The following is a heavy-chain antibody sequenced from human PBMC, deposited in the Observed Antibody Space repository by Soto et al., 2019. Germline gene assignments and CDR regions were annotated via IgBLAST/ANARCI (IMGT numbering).Heavy chain of an antibody. J-gene: IGHJ3*02. CDR3: AKDCDFWSGLGTDAFDI. V-gene: IGHV3-23*01. CDR1: GFTFSSYA. Sequence: GGSLRLSCAASGFTFSSYAMSWVRQAPGKGLEWVSAISGSGGSTYYADSVKGRFTISRDNSKNTLYLQMNSLRAEDTAVYYCAKDCDFWSGLGTDAFDIWGQGTMVTVSS. CDR2: ISGSGGST. D-gene: IGHD3-3*01.